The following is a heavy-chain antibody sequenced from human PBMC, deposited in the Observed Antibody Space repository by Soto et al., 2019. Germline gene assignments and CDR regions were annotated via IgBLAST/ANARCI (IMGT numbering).Heavy chain of an antibody. Sequence: QVTLKESGPVLVKSTETLTLTCTVSGFSLSNARVGVSWIRQPPGKALEWLAHIFSNDEKSYRASLKSRHTIAKDTSRSQVVLTMTSMDPVDTATYDGARILEGDDFLSAYFPPYYWGQGRLVAVS. CDR1: GFSLSNARVG. J-gene: IGHJ4*02. CDR2: IFSNDEK. D-gene: IGHD3-9*01. CDR3: ARILEGDDFLSAYFPPYY. V-gene: IGHV2-26*01.